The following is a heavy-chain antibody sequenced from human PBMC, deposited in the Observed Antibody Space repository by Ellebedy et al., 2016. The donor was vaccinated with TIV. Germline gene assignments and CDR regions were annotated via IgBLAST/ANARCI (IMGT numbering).Heavy chain of an antibody. V-gene: IGHV4-59*01. CDR2: IYYSGST. Sequence: SETLSLXCTVSGGSISSYYWSWIRQPPGKGLEWIGYIYYSGSTNYNPSLKSRVTISVDTSKNQFSLKLSSVTAADTAVYYCARGAGNYADAFDIWGQGTMVTVSS. J-gene: IGHJ3*02. CDR3: ARGAGNYADAFDI. CDR1: GGSISSYY. D-gene: IGHD1-7*01.